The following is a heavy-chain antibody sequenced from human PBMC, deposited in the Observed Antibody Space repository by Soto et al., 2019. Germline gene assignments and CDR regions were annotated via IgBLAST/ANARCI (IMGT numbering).Heavy chain of an antibody. CDR3: ARKYSGYDLAYFDY. CDR1: GFTFSSYS. J-gene: IGHJ4*02. CDR2: ISSSSSYI. V-gene: IGHV3-21*01. D-gene: IGHD5-12*01. Sequence: EVQLVESGGGLVKPGGSLRLSCAASGFTFSSYSMNWVRQAPGKGLEWVSSISSSSSYIYYADSVKGRFTTSKDNAKNSLHQQMNSQRAEDTAVYYCARKYSGYDLAYFDYWGQGTLVTVSA.